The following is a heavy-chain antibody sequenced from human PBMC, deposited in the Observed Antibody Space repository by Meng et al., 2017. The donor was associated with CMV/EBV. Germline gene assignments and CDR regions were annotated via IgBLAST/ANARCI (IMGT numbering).Heavy chain of an antibody. V-gene: IGHV3-21*06. Sequence: GESLKISCAASGFTFSSYSMNWVRQAPGKGLEWVSSISSSGATTYSADSVKGRFTISRDNAKNSLYLQMNSLRAEDTAVYYCARKCDNTWSSFDYWGQGALVTVSS. J-gene: IGHJ4*02. D-gene: IGHD1-1*01. CDR3: ARKCDNTWSSFDY. CDR2: ISSSGATT. CDR1: GFTFSSYS.